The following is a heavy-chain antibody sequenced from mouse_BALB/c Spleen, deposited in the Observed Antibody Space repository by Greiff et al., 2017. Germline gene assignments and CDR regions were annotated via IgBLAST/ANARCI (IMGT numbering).Heavy chain of an antibody. Sequence: EVQRVESGGGLVKPGGSLKLSCAASGFAFSSYDMSWVRQTPEKRLEWVAYISSGGGSTYYPDTVKGRFTISRDNAKNTLYLQMSSLKSEDTAMYYCARDGNYRYWYFDVWGAGTTVTVSS. CDR1: GFAFSSYD. CDR3: ARDGNYRYWYFDV. D-gene: IGHD2-1*01. V-gene: IGHV5-12-1*01. J-gene: IGHJ1*01. CDR2: ISSGGGST.